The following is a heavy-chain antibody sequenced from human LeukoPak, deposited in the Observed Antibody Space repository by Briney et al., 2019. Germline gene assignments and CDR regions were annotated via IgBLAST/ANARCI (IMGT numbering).Heavy chain of an antibody. CDR1: GFTFSDYY. J-gene: IGHJ4*02. CDR2: ISSSSSYI. CDR3: VQDLWYGEYEY. V-gene: IGHV3-11*05. D-gene: IGHD3-10*01. Sequence: GGSLRLSCAASGFTFSDYYMSWIRQAPGKGLEWVSSISSSSSYIYYADSVKGRFTISRDNAKNSLYLQMNSLRAEDTATYYCVQDLWYGEYEYWGQGTLVTVSS.